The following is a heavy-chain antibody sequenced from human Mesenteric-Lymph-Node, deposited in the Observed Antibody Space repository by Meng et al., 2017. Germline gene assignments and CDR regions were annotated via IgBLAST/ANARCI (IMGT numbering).Heavy chain of an antibody. D-gene: IGHD2-21*02. V-gene: IGHV3-66*02. CDR3: ARGGDADSWNWFGP. CDR2: IYPGGWA. CDR1: RITVSVNY. Sequence: VERVGSGGGLGVPGGSLRLSCAGSRITVSVNYMSWVRQAPGKGLEWVSIIYPGGWANYADSVKGRFSISRDSSENTLYLQMDSLRAEDTAVYYCARGGDADSWNWFGPWGQGTLVTVSS. J-gene: IGHJ5*02.